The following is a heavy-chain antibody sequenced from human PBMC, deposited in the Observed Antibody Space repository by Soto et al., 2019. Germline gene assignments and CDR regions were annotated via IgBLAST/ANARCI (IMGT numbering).Heavy chain of an antibody. D-gene: IGHD1-26*01. CDR3: ARGNSGGYFKYYFDY. CDR1: GGSISSGGYS. CDR2: IYHSGST. Sequence: SETLSLTCAVSGGSISSGGYSWSWIRQPPGKGLEWIGYIYHSGSTYYNPSLKSRVTISVDRSKNQFSLKLSSVTAADTAVYYWARGNSGGYFKYYFDYWRRETLVTVPS. J-gene: IGHJ4*02. V-gene: IGHV4-30-2*01.